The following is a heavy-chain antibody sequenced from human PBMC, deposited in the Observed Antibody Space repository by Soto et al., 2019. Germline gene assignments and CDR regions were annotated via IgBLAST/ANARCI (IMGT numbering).Heavy chain of an antibody. D-gene: IGHD6-13*01. Sequence: KASDTLSLTCTVSGGSLGSSGYYWGWIRQSPGKGLEWIGNIYYSGNTFYNPSLKSRVTISVDTSKNQIYLHLSAVTAADTAIFYCASIAAPGTTHFDFWGQGTLVTVSS. V-gene: IGHV4-39*01. CDR3: ASIAAPGTTHFDF. CDR2: IYYSGNT. J-gene: IGHJ4*02. CDR1: GGSLGSSGYY.